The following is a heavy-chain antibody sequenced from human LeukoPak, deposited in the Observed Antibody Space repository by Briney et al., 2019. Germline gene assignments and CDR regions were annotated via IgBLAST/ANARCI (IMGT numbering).Heavy chain of an antibody. J-gene: IGHJ4*02. CDR1: GFTFSDYT. D-gene: IGHD1-7*01. CDR2: ISSSSSYI. CDR3: AGEDDWNYEDY. Sequence: GGSLRLSCAASGFTFSDYTMNWVRQAPGKGLEWVSSISSSSSYIHYADSVKGRFTISRDNAKNSLYLQMNSLRAEDTAIYYCAGEDDWNYEDYWGQGTLVTVSS. V-gene: IGHV3-21*01.